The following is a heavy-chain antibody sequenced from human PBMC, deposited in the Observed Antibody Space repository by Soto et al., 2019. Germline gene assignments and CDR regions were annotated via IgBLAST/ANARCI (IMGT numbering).Heavy chain of an antibody. J-gene: IGHJ4*02. CDR1: GFSFNTCA. D-gene: IGHD3-22*01. CDR3: AAQATGYFVPFDF. CDR2: ISASGDTT. V-gene: IGHV3-23*01. Sequence: EVQLLESGGGLVQPGGSLRLSCAASGFSFNTCAVSWVRQAPGKGLEWVSSISASGDTTHYAESVRGRFTISRDNSRNTLHLQMSSLTAEDTAIYSCAAQATGYFVPFDFWGRGTLVTVSS.